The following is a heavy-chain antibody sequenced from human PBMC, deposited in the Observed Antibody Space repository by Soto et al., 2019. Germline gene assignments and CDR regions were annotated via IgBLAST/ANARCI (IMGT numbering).Heavy chain of an antibody. Sequence: SETLSLTCTVSGGSIYSYYWSWIRQPPGKGLEWIGSIYYSGSTNYNPSLKSRVTISIDTSKNQFSLRLSSVTAADTAVYYCARALVFSWSGIYYFDYWGQGSLVTVSS. CDR1: GGSIYSYY. J-gene: IGHJ4*02. CDR3: ARALVFSWSGIYYFDY. D-gene: IGHD3-3*01. V-gene: IGHV4-59*01. CDR2: IYYSGST.